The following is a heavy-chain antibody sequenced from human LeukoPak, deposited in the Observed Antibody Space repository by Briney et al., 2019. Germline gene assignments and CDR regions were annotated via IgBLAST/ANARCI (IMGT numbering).Heavy chain of an antibody. Sequence: SETLSLTCTVSGGSISSYYWSWIRQAPGKGLEWIGYIYYSGSTGRSINYNPYLKCRVTISVDTSKNQFSLKLSSVTAADTAMYYCARSTIAAAGNVEYWGQGTLVTVSS. CDR2: IYYSGSTGRSI. CDR3: ARSTIAAAGNVEY. J-gene: IGHJ4*02. D-gene: IGHD6-13*01. CDR1: GGSISSYY. V-gene: IGHV4-59*01.